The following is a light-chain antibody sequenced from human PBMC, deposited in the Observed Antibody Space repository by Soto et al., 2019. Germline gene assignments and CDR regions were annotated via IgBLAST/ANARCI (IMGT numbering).Light chain of an antibody. Sequence: QSAPTQPASVSGSPGQSITISCAGTSADVGAFDYVSWYQHHPGKVPKLMIYDVSDRPSGVSTRFSGSKSANMASLTISGLQPDDEADYYCAAYTTSSTLVFGGWTKLTVL. CDR1: SADVGAFDY. J-gene: IGLJ3*02. CDR3: AAYTTSSTLV. V-gene: IGLV2-14*03. CDR2: DVS.